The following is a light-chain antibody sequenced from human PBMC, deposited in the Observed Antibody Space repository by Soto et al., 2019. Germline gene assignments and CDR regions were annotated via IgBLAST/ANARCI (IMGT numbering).Light chain of an antibody. J-gene: IGLJ1*01. Sequence: SALTQPPSASPAPGQKVTLPCSGNTPKNANNYVSWYQQLPGTAPKLLIYETEKRPAGIPDRFSGSKSGTSGTLGITVLQTGDEADYYCGTWDSTLSVDGLGTGTKVTVL. CDR1: TPKNANNY. CDR3: GTWDSTLSVDG. V-gene: IGLV1-51*02. CDR2: ETE.